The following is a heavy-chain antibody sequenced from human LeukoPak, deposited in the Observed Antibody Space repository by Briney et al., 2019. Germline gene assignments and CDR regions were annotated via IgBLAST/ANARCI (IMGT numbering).Heavy chain of an antibody. J-gene: IGHJ4*02. CDR2: IYYSGST. Sequence: PSETLSLTCTVSGGSISSSSYYWGWIRQPPGKGLEWIGSIYYSGSTYYNPSLKSRVTISVDTSKNQFSLKLSSVTAADTAVYYCARGRSRNYDFWSGYYTGMSYFDYWGQGTLVTVSS. CDR1: GGSISSSSYY. V-gene: IGHV4-39*01. CDR3: ARGRSRNYDFWSGYYTGMSYFDY. D-gene: IGHD3-3*01.